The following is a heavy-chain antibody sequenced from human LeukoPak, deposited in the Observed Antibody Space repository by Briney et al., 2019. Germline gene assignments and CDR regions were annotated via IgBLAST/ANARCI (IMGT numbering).Heavy chain of an antibody. D-gene: IGHD6-6*01. CDR1: GFTVSSNY. CDR2: INRDGSGK. V-gene: IGHV3-7*01. J-gene: IGHJ4*02. Sequence: GGSLRLSCAASGFTVSSNYMTWVRQAPGQGLEWVANINRDGSGKYYVDSVKGRFTISRDNAKNSLSLQLDSLRTEDTAVYYCARLGAAPDYWGQGALVTVSS. CDR3: ARLGAAPDY.